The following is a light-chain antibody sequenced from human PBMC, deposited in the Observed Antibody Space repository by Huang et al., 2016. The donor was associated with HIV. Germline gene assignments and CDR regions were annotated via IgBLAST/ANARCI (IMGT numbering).Light chain of an antibody. Sequence: DIQMTQSPSSLSASVGDRVTITCRASQSISSHLNWYQQKPGTAPKVLIYAASSLQSGDPSRFRGSASGTDFTLTISSLQPEDFATYYCQQTYGTPYTFGQGTKLEIK. J-gene: IGKJ2*01. V-gene: IGKV1-39*01. CDR3: QQTYGTPYT. CDR2: AAS. CDR1: QSISSH.